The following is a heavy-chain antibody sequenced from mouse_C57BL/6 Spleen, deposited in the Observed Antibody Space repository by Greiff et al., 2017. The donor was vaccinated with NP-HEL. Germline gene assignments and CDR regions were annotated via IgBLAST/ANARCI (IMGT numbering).Heavy chain of an antibody. CDR2: IYPGDGDT. CDR1: GYAFSSYW. J-gene: IGHJ1*03. Sequence: VKLVESGAELVKPGASVKISCKASGYAFSSYWMNWVKQRPGQGLEWIGQIYPGDGDTNYNGKFKGKATLTADPSSSTAYMQLSSLTSEDSAVYFCARWALYYGSSFWYFDVWGTGTTVTVSS. CDR3: ARWALYYGSSFWYFDV. V-gene: IGHV1-80*01. D-gene: IGHD1-1*01.